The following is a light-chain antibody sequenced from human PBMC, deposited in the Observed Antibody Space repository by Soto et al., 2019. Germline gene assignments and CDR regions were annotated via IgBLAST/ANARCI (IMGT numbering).Light chain of an antibody. V-gene: IGKV1-8*01. CDR2: AAS. CDR3: QQYYSYPGT. Sequence: IRMTQSPSSLSASTGDRVTITCRASQGISSYLAWYQQKPGKAPKLLIYAASTLQSGVPSRFSGSGSGTDFTLTISCLQSEDFATYYCQQYYSYPGTFGPGTRVDIK. J-gene: IGKJ3*01. CDR1: QGISSY.